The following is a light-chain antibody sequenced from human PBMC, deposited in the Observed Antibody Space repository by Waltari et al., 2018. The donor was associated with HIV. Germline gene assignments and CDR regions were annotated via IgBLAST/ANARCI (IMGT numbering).Light chain of an antibody. J-gene: IGLJ2*01. CDR3: YSAADNNLV. V-gene: IGLV3-27*01. Sequence: SYELTQPSSVSVSPGQTARITCSGDVLAKKYARWFQQKPGQAPVLVIYKDSARPSWIPERFSGSSSGTTVTLTISGAQVEDEADSYCYSAADNNLVFGGGTKLPVL. CDR2: KDS. CDR1: VLAKKY.